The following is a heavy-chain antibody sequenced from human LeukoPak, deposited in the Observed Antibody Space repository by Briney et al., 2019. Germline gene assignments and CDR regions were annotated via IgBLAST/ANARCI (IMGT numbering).Heavy chain of an antibody. Sequence: ASVKVSCKASGYIFTSYEINWVRQAPGQGLEWIGWMNPNSANTGYGQNFQGRVTMTWNTSISTAYMELSSLRSEDTAVYFCARADMAYFDYWGQGTLVTVSS. D-gene: IGHD5-24*01. CDR1: GYIFTSYE. CDR2: MNPNSANT. V-gene: IGHV1-8*01. CDR3: ARADMAYFDY. J-gene: IGHJ4*01.